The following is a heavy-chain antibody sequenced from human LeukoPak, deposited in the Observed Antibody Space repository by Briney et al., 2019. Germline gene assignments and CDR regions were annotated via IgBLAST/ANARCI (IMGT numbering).Heavy chain of an antibody. V-gene: IGHV4-39*07. CDR1: SGSLSNSHYY. CDR2: IFYSGNT. J-gene: IGHJ4*02. D-gene: IGHD3-9*01. CDR3: ARALSFDWFPSYFDY. Sequence: SETLSLTCTVSSGSLSNSHYYWAWVRQPPGKGLEWLGSIFYSGNTHYNPSLKSPVTISIDTPKNQFSLKVSSVTAADTAIYYCARALSFDWFPSYFDYWGQGILVTVSS.